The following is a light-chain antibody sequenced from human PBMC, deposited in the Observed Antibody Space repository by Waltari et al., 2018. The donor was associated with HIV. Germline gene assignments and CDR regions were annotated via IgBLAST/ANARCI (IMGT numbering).Light chain of an antibody. Sequence: SFELTQPPSVSVSPGQTARITCSGDALPKQFAYWYQQKPGQAPVLIIYQDTERPAGIPGRFSGSSSGTRVTLTVSGVQAEDEADYYCQSADSSGTWVFGGGTKLTVL. CDR3: QSADSSGTWV. J-gene: IGLJ3*02. CDR2: QDT. CDR1: ALPKQF. V-gene: IGLV3-25*03.